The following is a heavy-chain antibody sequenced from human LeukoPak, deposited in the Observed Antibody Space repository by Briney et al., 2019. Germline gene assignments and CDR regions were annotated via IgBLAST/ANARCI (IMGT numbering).Heavy chain of an antibody. V-gene: IGHV4-59*01. Sequence: SETLSLTCTVSGGSISSYYWSWIRQPPGKGLEWIGHIYGSGSTNYNPSLKSRVTLSVDTSKNQFSLKLSSVTAADTAVYYCARQSADFWTDYAKNWFDPWGQGTLVTVSS. J-gene: IGHJ5*02. CDR3: ARQSADFWTDYAKNWFDP. D-gene: IGHD3/OR15-3a*01. CDR1: GGSISSYY. CDR2: IYGSGST.